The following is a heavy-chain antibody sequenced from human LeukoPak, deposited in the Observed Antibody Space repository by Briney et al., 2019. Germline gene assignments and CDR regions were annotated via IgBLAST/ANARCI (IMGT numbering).Heavy chain of an antibody. CDR2: IIPIFGTA. CDR1: GSTFSSYA. V-gene: IGHV1-69*13. Sequence: SVKVSCKASGSTFSSYAISWVRQAPGQGLEWMGGIIPIFGTANYAQKFQGRVTITADESTSTAYMELSSLRSEDTAVYYCARSVVGATDVGYWGQGTLVTVSS. D-gene: IGHD1-26*01. CDR3: ARSVVGATDVGY. J-gene: IGHJ4*02.